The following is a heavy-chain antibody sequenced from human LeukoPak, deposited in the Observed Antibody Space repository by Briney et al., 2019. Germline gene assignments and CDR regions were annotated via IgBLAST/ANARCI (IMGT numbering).Heavy chain of an antibody. J-gene: IGHJ4*02. CDR1: GFTFSTYG. D-gene: IGHD2-15*01. V-gene: IGHV3-30*02. CDR3: AKEAIDCRGSACYSYFFDS. CDR2: IRYDGSNK. Sequence: GGSLRLSCAASGFTFSTYGMHWVRQAPGKGLEWVAFIRYDGSNKYYADSVKGRFTISRSNSKNTLFLQMNSLRVEDTALYYCAKEAIDCRGSACYSYFFDSWGQGTLVTVSS.